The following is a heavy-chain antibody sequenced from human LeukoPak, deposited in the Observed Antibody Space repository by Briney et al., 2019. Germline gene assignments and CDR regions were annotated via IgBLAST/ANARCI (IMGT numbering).Heavy chain of an antibody. Sequence: GGSLRLSCAASGFPFSSYAMSWVRQAPGKGLEWVSVISDSGGRTYSADSVKGRFTISRDNAKNSLYLQMNSLRAEDTAVYYCARDLDWFGELSAAFDYWGQGTLVTVSS. CDR3: ARDLDWFGELSAAFDY. V-gene: IGHV3-23*01. J-gene: IGHJ4*02. CDR2: ISDSGGRT. CDR1: GFPFSSYA. D-gene: IGHD3-10*01.